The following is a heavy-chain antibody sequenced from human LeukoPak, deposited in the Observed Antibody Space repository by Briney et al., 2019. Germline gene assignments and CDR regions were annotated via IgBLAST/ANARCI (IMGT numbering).Heavy chain of an antibody. Sequence: SQTLSLTCAISGDSVSSNSAAWTWIRQSPSRGLEWLGRTYYRSKWYNDYAVSVKSRITINPDTSKNQFSLQLNSVTPEDTAVYYCARRRAEDYNDFVHFDYWGHGTLVTVSS. CDR2: TYYRSKWYN. V-gene: IGHV6-1*01. CDR3: ARRRAEDYNDFVHFDY. CDR1: GDSVSSNSAA. D-gene: IGHD4-17*01. J-gene: IGHJ4*01.